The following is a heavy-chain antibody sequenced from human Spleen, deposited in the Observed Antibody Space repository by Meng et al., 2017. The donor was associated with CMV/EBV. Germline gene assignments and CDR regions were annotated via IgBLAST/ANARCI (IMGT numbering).Heavy chain of an antibody. J-gene: IGHJ4*02. D-gene: IGHD3-22*01. CDR2: IRYDGSNK. CDR1: GFTFSSYG. V-gene: IGHV3-30*02. CDR3: AKGYYYDSSGYFY. Sequence: GESLKISCAASGFTFSSYGMHWVRRAPGKGLEWVAFIRYDGSNKYYADSVKGRFTISRDNSKNTLYLQMNSLRAEDTAVYYCAKGYYYDSSGYFYWGQGTLVTVSS.